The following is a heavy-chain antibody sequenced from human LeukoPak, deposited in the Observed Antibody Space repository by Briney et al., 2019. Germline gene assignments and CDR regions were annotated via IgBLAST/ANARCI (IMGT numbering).Heavy chain of an antibody. Sequence: GESLKISCKGSGYSFTSYWIGWVCQMPGKGLEWMGIIYPGDSDTRYSPSFQGQVTISADKSISTAYLQWSSLKASDTAMYYCARHPLSYDFWSGHFDYWGQGTLVTVSS. CDR3: ARHPLSYDFWSGHFDY. J-gene: IGHJ4*02. CDR1: GYSFTSYW. D-gene: IGHD3-3*01. CDR2: IYPGDSDT. V-gene: IGHV5-51*01.